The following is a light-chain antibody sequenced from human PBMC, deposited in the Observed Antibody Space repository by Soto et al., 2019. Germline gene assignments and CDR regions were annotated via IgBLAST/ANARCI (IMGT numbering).Light chain of an antibody. Sequence: GDRVTITCRASQSISSWLAWYQQKPGKAPKLLIYDASSLESGVPSRFSGSVSGTEFTLTISSLQPDDFATYYCQQYGSYSPTFGQGTKVDIK. CDR2: DAS. CDR3: QQYGSYSPT. CDR1: QSISSW. V-gene: IGKV1-5*01. J-gene: IGKJ1*01.